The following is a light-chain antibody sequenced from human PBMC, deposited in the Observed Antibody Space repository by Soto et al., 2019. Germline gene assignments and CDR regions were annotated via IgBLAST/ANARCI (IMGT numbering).Light chain of an antibody. J-gene: IGKJ4*01. Sequence: DIQLTQSPSSVSASVGARVTITCRASQDFSDWLAWYQQTPGTAPKLLIYAASTLQTGVPSRFSGSGSGTDFTLTINSLQPEDSATYYCQQANSFPLTFGGGTKVEI. V-gene: IGKV1-12*01. CDR2: AAS. CDR3: QQANSFPLT. CDR1: QDFSDW.